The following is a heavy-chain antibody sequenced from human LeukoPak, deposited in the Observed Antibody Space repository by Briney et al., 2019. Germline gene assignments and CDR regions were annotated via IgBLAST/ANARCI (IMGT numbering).Heavy chain of an antibody. D-gene: IGHD2-15*01. CDR3: ARDIGSVGYCSGGSCYGGFDP. Sequence: SETLSLTCTVSGGSISSSSYYWSWIRQPPGKGLEWIGYIYYSGSTNYNPSPKSRVTISVDTSKNQFSLKLSSVTAADTAVYYCARDIGSVGYCSGGSCYGGFDPWGQGTLVTVSS. CDR1: GGSISSSSYY. V-gene: IGHV4-61*01. CDR2: IYYSGST. J-gene: IGHJ5*01.